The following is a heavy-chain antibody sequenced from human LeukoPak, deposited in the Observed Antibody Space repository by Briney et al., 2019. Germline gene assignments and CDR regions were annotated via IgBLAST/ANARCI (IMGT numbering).Heavy chain of an antibody. Sequence: PGGSLRLSCAASGFTFSSYAMSWVRQVPGKGLEWVSGISGSGGSTYYADSVKGRFTISRDNSKNTLYLQMNSLRAEDTAVYYWAKSRYSGSYYVDYWGQGTLVTVSS. J-gene: IGHJ4*02. V-gene: IGHV3-23*01. CDR2: ISGSGGST. D-gene: IGHD1-26*01. CDR3: AKSRYSGSYYVDY. CDR1: GFTFSSYA.